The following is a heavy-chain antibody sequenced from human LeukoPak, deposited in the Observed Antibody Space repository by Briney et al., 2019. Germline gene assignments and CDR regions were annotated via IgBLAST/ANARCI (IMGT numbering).Heavy chain of an antibody. D-gene: IGHD2-8*02. CDR1: GGSFSGYY. V-gene: IGHV4-34*01. CDR3: ARASSITGGDFDY. CDR2: INHSGST. J-gene: IGHJ4*02. Sequence: SETLSLTCAVYGGSFSGYYWSWIRQPPGKGLEWIGEINHSGSTNYNPSLKSRVTISVDTSKNQFSLKLSSVTAADTAVYYCARASSITGGDFDYWGQGTLVTVSS.